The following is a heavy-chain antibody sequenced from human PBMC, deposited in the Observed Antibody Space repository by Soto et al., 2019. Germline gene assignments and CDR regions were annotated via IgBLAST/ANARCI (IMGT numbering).Heavy chain of an antibody. V-gene: IGHV3-48*01. CDR3: ARDGSSRPTEY. CDR2: ISSSSSTI. D-gene: IGHD3-10*01. Sequence: GGSLRLSCAASGFTFSSYSMNWVRQAPGKGLEWVSYISSSSSTIYYADSVKGRFTISRDNAKNSLYLQMNSLRAEDTAVYYCARDGSSRPTEYWGQGTLVTVSS. CDR1: GFTFSSYS. J-gene: IGHJ4*02.